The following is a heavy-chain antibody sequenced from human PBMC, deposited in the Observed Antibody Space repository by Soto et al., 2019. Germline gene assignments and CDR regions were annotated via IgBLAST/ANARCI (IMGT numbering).Heavy chain of an antibody. Sequence: PSETLSLTCAVSGGSISSSNWWSWVRQPPGKGLEWIGEIYHSGSTNYNPSLKSRVTISVDKSKNQFSLKLSSVTAADTAVYYCARDLIKPGIAAAGPLDYWGQGTLVTVSS. V-gene: IGHV4-4*02. D-gene: IGHD6-13*01. CDR2: IYHSGST. CDR1: GGSISSSNW. J-gene: IGHJ4*02. CDR3: ARDLIKPGIAAAGPLDY.